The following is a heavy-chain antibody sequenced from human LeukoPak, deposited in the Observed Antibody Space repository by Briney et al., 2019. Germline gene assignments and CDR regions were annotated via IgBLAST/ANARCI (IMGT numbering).Heavy chain of an antibody. CDR1: GFTFSAYW. CDR2: IKQDGSEK. V-gene: IGHV3-7*01. J-gene: IGHJ6*03. D-gene: IGHD6-6*01. CDR3: ARVIAARPARRTYYYMDL. Sequence: GESPRLSCAASGFTFSAYWLGWVRQAPGKGLEWVADIKQDGSEKYYVDSVKRRFAISRDNAKDSLYLQMNSLRAEDTAVYHCARVIAARPARRTYYYMDLWGKGTTVALSS.